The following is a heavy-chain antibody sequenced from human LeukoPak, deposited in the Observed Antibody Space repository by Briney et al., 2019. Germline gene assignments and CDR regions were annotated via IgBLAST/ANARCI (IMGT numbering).Heavy chain of an antibody. Sequence: GGSLRLSCAASGFIFSSYGMHWVRQAPGKGLEWVAFIRYDGSNKYYADSVKGRFTISRDNSKNTLYLQMNSLRAEDTAVYYCASHKGATWALGYWGQGTLVTVSS. CDR1: GFIFSSYG. D-gene: IGHD1-26*01. CDR3: ASHKGATWALGY. CDR2: IRYDGSNK. V-gene: IGHV3-30*02. J-gene: IGHJ4*02.